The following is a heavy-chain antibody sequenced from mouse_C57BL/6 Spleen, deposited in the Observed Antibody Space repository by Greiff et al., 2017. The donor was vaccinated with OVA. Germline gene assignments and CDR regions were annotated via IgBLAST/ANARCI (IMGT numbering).Heavy chain of an antibody. D-gene: IGHD1-1*01. CDR1: GYTFTSYW. CDR2: IDPSDSYT. Sequence: QVQLQQPGAELVMPGASVKLSCKASGYTFTSYWMHWVKQRPGQGLEWIGEIDPSDSYTNYNQKFKGKSTLTVDKSSSTAYMQLSSLTSEDSAFYSGARDGGSRYARANGGQGTPFTVSS. V-gene: IGHV1-69*01. CDR3: ARDGGSRYARAN. J-gene: IGHJ4*01.